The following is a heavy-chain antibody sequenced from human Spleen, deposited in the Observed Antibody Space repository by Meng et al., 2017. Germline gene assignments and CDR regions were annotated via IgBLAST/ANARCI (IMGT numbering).Heavy chain of an antibody. CDR2: ISASNGNS. D-gene: IGHD3-16*02. CDR3: VRDIDPFDR. Sequence: QVQLVQSGAEVKKPWASVKVSCKASGYTFTSSGISWVRQAPGQGLEWMGWISASNGNSNYAQKLQGRVTLTTDTSTSTAYMELRSLTSDDTAVYYCVRDIDPFDRWGQGTLVTVSS. V-gene: IGHV1-18*01. CDR1: GYTFTSSG. J-gene: IGHJ5*02.